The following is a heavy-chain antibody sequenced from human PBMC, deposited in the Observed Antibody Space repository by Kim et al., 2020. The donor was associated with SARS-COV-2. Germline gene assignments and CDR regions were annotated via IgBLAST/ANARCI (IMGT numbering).Heavy chain of an antibody. CDR3: ARWGGITGLFGY. V-gene: IGHV1-3*01. J-gene: IGHJ4*02. D-gene: IGHD2-8*02. Sequence: YSQKFQGRVTITRDTSASTAYMELSSLRSEDTAVYYCARWGGITGLFGYWGQGTLLTVSS.